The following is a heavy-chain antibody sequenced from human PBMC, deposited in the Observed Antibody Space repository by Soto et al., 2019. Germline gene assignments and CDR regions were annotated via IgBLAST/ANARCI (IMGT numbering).Heavy chain of an antibody. CDR1: GFTFSSYW. V-gene: IGHV3-74*01. Sequence: PGGSLRLSCAASGFTFSSYWMHWVRQAPGKGLVWVSRINSDGSSTSYADSVKGRFTISRDNAKNTLYLQMNSLRAEDTAVYYCARGAPMVRGVIIGSLGYWGQGTLVTVSS. CDR2: INSDGSST. J-gene: IGHJ4*02. D-gene: IGHD3-10*01. CDR3: ARGAPMVRGVIIGSLGY.